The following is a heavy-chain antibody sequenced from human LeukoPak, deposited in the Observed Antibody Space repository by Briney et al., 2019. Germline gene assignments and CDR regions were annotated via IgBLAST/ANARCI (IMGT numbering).Heavy chain of an antibody. CDR1: GFTFSDYY. D-gene: IGHD5-12*01. Sequence: KSGGSLRLSGAASGFTFSDYYMSWIRQAPGKGLEWVSYISSSSSYTNYADSVKGRFTISRGNAKNSLYLQMNSLRAEDTAVYYCARLLPPTVATSHWFDLWGQGTLVTVSS. V-gene: IGHV3-11*06. J-gene: IGHJ5*02. CDR2: ISSSSSYT. CDR3: ARLLPPTVATSHWFDL.